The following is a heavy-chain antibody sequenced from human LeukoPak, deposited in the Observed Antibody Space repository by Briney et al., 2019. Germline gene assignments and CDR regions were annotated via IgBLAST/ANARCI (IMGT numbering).Heavy chain of an antibody. CDR2: IYYSGST. CDR3: ARGSSVGGYYYYYGMDV. CDR1: GGSISSYY. V-gene: IGHV4-59*01. Sequence: SETLSLTCTVSGGSISSYYWSWIRQPPGKGLEWIGYIYYSGSTNYNPSLKSRVTISVDTSKNQFSLKLSSVTAADTAVYYCARGSSVGGYYYYYGMDVWGQGTTVTVSS. J-gene: IGHJ6*02. D-gene: IGHD4-23*01.